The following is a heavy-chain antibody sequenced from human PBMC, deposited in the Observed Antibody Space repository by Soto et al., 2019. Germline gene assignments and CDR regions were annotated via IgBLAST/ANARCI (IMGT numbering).Heavy chain of an antibody. D-gene: IGHD3-16*02. J-gene: IGHJ4*02. V-gene: IGHV4-38-2*01. CDR3: INRRGLYRLDF. CDR1: SSTGSAGQN. CDR2: FHQSGPT. Sequence: SESLSLACDVSSSTGSAGQNWGCIRQPPGKGLEWLCCFHQSGPTYYRPSLKSRLAISVDMSKSQVFLSLTSVTAADTAIQYCINRRGLYRLDFWGGGTPVTV.